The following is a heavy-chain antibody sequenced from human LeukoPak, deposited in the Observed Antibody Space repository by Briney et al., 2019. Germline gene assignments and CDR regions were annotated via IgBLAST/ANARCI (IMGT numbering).Heavy chain of an antibody. Sequence: ASVKVSCKASGYTFTNYGISWVRQAPGQGLEWMGWISAYNGYTDYAQKLQGRVTMTTDTSTSTAYMELRSLRSDDTAVYYCARIRLPRLFGMDVWGQGTTVTVSS. CDR3: ARIRLPRLFGMDV. CDR1: GYTFTNYG. J-gene: IGHJ6*02. V-gene: IGHV1-18*01. CDR2: ISAYNGYT. D-gene: IGHD3-16*01.